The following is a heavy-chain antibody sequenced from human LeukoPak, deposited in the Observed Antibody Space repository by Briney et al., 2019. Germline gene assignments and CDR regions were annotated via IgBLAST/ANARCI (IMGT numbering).Heavy chain of an antibody. J-gene: IGHJ6*03. CDR3: ASSGYDFWSGQDIVNYMDV. CDR1: GDSVSSNSAA. CDR2: TYYRSKWYN. D-gene: IGHD3-3*01. V-gene: IGHV6-1*01. Sequence: SQTLSLTCAISGDSVSSNSAAWNWIRQSPSRGLEWLGRTYYRSKWYNDYAVSVKSRITINPDTSKNQFSLQLSSVTAADTAVYYCASSGYDFWSGQDIVNYMDVWGKGTTVTVSS.